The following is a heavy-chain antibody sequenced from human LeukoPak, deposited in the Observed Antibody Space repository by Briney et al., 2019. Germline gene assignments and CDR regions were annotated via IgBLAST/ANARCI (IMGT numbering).Heavy chain of an antibody. Sequence: GRSLRLSCTTSGFTFGDHTMSWVRQAPGKGLKGVGFIRSKTYRCTTEYAASVKDRFTISRDDSRNIAYLQMNSLKIEHTAVYFCSRGPIQLWLQNGMDVLGQGNTGTGS. CDR2: IRSKTYRCTT. J-gene: IGHJ6*02. CDR3: SRGPIQLWLQNGMDV. CDR1: GFTFGDHT. V-gene: IGHV3-49*04. D-gene: IGHD5-18*01.